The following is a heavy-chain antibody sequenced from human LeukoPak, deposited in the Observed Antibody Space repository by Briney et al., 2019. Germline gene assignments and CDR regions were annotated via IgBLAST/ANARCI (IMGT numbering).Heavy chain of an antibody. D-gene: IGHD2-2*01. CDR3: AREQPAGSTDY. CDR1: GFVFNTYS. Sequence: GGSLRLSCAASGFVFNTYSMHWVRQAPGKGLECVSAISGDGGSTYYANSVKGRFTISRDNSKNMLYLQMGSLRPDDTALYYCAREQPAGSTDYWGQGTLVTVSS. J-gene: IGHJ4*02. V-gene: IGHV3-64*01. CDR2: ISGDGGST.